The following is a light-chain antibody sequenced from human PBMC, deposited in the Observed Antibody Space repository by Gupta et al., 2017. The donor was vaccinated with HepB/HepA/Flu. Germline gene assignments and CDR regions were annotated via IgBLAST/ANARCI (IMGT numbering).Light chain of an antibody. J-gene: IGLJ3*02. Sequence: QSALTQPASLSGSPGQPITISCTGTYSDVGSYNLVTWYQQHPGKAPQLMIYDVSYRPSGVSNRFSGSKSGNTASLTISGLQAEDEADYYCSSYSNSANWVFGGGTKLTVL. V-gene: IGLV2-14*02. CDR3: SSYSNSANWV. CDR2: DVS. CDR1: YSDVGSYNL.